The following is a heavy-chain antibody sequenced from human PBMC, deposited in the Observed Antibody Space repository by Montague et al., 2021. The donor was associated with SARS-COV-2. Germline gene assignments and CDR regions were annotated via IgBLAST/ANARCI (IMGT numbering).Heavy chain of an antibody. CDR3: ARIPVGSKYYFDF. CDR2: TYYRSKWYN. CDR1: GDSVSSSIAT. V-gene: IGHV6-1*01. D-gene: IGHD2-2*01. J-gene: IGHJ4*02. Sequence: CAISGDSVSSSIATWNWIRQSPSRGLEWLGRTYYRSKWYNDYAESVKSRITIDPDTSKHQFSLHPNPVTPEDTAVYYCARIPVGSKYYFDFWGQGTLVTVSA.